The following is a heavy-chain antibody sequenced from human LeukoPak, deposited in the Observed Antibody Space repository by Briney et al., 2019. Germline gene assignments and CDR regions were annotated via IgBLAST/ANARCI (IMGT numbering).Heavy chain of an antibody. D-gene: IGHD6-19*01. CDR1: GYTFTSYG. J-gene: IGHJ4*02. Sequence: GASVKVSCKASGYTFTSYGISWVRQAHGQGLEWMGWISAYNGNTNYAQKLQGRVTMTTDTSTSTAYMELRSLRSDDTAVYYCASIGPNSGWYYFDYWGQGTLVTVSS. CDR2: ISAYNGNT. V-gene: IGHV1-18*04. CDR3: ASIGPNSGWYYFDY.